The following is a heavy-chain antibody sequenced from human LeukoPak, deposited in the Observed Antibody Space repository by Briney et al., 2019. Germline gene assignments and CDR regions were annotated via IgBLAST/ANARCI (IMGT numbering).Heavy chain of an antibody. Sequence: GGSLRLSCSASGFTFSNYAMHWVRQAPGKGLECISTISSTGGSTYYADSVKGRFTISRDNSKNTLYLQMSSLRAEDTAVYYCVTDTSYCSGGRCFATYSFDYWGQGTRVTVSS. V-gene: IGHV3-64D*09. J-gene: IGHJ4*02. CDR3: VTDTSYCSGGRCFATYSFDY. CDR2: ISSTGGST. CDR1: GFTFSNYA. D-gene: IGHD2-15*01.